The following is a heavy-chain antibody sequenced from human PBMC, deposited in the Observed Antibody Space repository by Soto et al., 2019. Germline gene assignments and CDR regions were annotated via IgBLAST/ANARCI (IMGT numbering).Heavy chain of an antibody. CDR2: ISYSGNT. J-gene: IGHJ4*02. CDR1: GGSISNFY. D-gene: IGHD2-8*01. CDR3: ARAPMVLSRSYFDS. Sequence: PSETLSLTCTVSGGSISNFYWSWIRQPPGKGLEWIGYISYSGNTNYNPSPKSRVSIPVDTSKNQLSLNLTSVTAADTAVYYCARAPMVLSRSYFDSWGQGTPVTVSS. V-gene: IGHV4-59*01.